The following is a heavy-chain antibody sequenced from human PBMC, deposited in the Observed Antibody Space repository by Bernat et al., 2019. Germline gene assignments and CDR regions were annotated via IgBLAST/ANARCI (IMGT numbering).Heavy chain of an antibody. D-gene: IGHD4-17*01. CDR2: ISSNGGST. V-gene: IGHV3-64D*06. CDR1: GFTFSSYA. Sequence: EVQLVESGGGLVQPGGSLRLSCSASGFTFSSYAMPWVRPAPGKGLEYVSAISSNGGSTYYADSVKGRFNISRDNSKNTLYLQMSSLRAEDTAVYYCVKDRRYGDYAFSYWGQGTLVTVSS. J-gene: IGHJ4*02. CDR3: VKDRRYGDYAFSY.